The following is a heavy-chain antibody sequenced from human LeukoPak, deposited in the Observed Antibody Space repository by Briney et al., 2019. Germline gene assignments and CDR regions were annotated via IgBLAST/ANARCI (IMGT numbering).Heavy chain of an antibody. CDR2: IDYSSSYK. CDR3: ARVTGEGVSYGMDV. V-gene: IGHV3-21*01. Sequence: GGSLRLSCVASGFTFSSYSMNWVRQPPGRGLEWFSSIDYSSSYKYYADPLKGRFTTSRDNAKNSLYLQMNSLTAEDTAVYYCARVTGEGVSYGMDVWGQGTTVSVSS. CDR1: GFTFSSYS. J-gene: IGHJ6*02. D-gene: IGHD5/OR15-5a*01.